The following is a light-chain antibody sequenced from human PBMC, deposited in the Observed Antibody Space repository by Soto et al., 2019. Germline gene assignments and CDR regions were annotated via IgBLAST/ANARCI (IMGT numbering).Light chain of an antibody. Sequence: DIQMTQSPSSLSASVGDRVTITCRASQNIINYLNWYQQKPGKAPQLLIYVASRLESGVPSRFSGSGSGTDFTLTISSLQPEDFATYYCQQYNAYPWTFGQGTKVEIK. CDR3: QQYNAYPWT. CDR2: VAS. J-gene: IGKJ1*01. CDR1: QNIINY. V-gene: IGKV1-39*01.